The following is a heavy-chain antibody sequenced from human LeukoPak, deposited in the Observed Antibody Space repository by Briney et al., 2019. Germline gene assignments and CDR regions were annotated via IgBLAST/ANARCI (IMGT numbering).Heavy chain of an antibody. D-gene: IGHD3-16*02. CDR2: IWYDGRNK. J-gene: IGHJ3*01. V-gene: IGHV3-33*01. CDR1: GFTFSSYG. CDR3: ARVNRGDAFDV. Sequence: GGSLRLSCAASGFTFSSYGMHWVRQAPGKGPEWVAVIWYDGRNKFYADSLKGRFTISRDNSKNTLYLQMNSLRAEDTAVYYCARVNRGDAFDVWGQGTLVTVSS.